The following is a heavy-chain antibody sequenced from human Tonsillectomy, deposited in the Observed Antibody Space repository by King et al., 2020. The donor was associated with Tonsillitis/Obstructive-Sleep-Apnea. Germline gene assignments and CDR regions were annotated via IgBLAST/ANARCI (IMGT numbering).Heavy chain of an antibody. CDR1: GFTFGDNA. CDR2: IRSKAYGGTT. D-gene: IGHD2-2*02. CDR3: TISYCSSTSCYTFSFDY. J-gene: IGHJ4*02. V-gene: IGHV3-49*04. Sequence: VQLVESGGGLVQPGRSLRLSCTASGFTFGDNAMSWVRQAPGKGLEWVGFIRSKAYGGTTEYAASVKGRFTISRDDSKTIAYLQMNSLKTEDTAVYYCTISYCSSTSCYTFSFDYWGQGTLVTVSS.